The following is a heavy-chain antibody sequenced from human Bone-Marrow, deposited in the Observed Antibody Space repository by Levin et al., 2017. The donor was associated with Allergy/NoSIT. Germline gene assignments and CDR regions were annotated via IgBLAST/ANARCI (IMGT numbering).Heavy chain of an antibody. CDR3: ARVEYTSSSGSFDF. D-gene: IGHD6-6*01. CDR1: GDSVSNNNAS. Sequence: TSSETLSLTCAISGDSVSNNNASWNWIRQSPSRGLEWLGRTYYRSKWYNDYAVSVKGRISVNPDTSKNQLSLQLNSVTPEDTAVYYCARVEYTSSSGSFDFWGQGTVVTVSS. J-gene: IGHJ3*01. V-gene: IGHV6-1*01. CDR2: TYYRSKWYN.